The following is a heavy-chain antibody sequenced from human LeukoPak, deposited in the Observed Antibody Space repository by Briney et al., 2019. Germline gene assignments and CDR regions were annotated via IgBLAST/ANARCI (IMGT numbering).Heavy chain of an antibody. CDR2: IYYSGST. D-gene: IGHD2-15*01. Sequence: PSETLSLACTVSGGSISSYYWSWIRQPPGKGLEWIGYIYYSGSTNYNPSLKSRVTISVDKSKNQFSLKLSSVTAADTAVYYCARGRDIVVVVAALGYWGQGTLVTVS. CDR3: ARGRDIVVVVAALGY. CDR1: GGSISSYY. V-gene: IGHV4-59*08. J-gene: IGHJ4*02.